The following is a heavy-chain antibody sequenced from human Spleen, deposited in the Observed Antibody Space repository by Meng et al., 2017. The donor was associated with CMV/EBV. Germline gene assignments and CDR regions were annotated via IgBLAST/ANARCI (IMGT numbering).Heavy chain of an antibody. Sequence: GESLKISCAASGFTFSGFAMSWVRQAPGKGLEWVGFIRSKAYSETTKYAASVKDRFSISRDDSKSIAYLQMNRLKIEDTAVYYCYTYYDFWSGYYALDHWGQGTLVTVSS. V-gene: IGHV3-49*04. CDR2: IRSKAYSETT. CDR1: GFTFSGFA. D-gene: IGHD3-3*01. CDR3: YTYYDFWSGYYALDH. J-gene: IGHJ1*01.